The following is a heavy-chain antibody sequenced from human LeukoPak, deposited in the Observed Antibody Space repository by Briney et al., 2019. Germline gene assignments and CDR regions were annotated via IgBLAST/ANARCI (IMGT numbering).Heavy chain of an antibody. Sequence: SETLSLTCTVSGGSISSSSYYWGWIRQPPGKGLEWIGSIYYSGSTYYNPSLKSRATISVDTSKNQFSLKLSSVTAADTAVYYCASSYGSGSFPDAFDIWGQGTMVTVSS. V-gene: IGHV4-39*07. CDR1: GGSISSSSYY. CDR2: IYYSGST. D-gene: IGHD3-10*01. J-gene: IGHJ3*02. CDR3: ASSYGSGSFPDAFDI.